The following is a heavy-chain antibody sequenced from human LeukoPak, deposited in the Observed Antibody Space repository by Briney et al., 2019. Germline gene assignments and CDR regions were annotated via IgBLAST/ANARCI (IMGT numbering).Heavy chain of an antibody. J-gene: IGHJ4*02. V-gene: IGHV3-30*04. CDR1: GFTFSSYA. Sequence: PGGSLRLSCAASGFTFSSYAMHWVRQAPGKGLEWVAVISYDGSNKYYADSVKGRFTISRDNSKNTLYLQMNSLRAEDTAVYYCARDGGYSYGIPTDYWGQGTLVTVSS. CDR3: ARDGGYSYGIPTDY. CDR2: ISYDGSNK. D-gene: IGHD5-18*01.